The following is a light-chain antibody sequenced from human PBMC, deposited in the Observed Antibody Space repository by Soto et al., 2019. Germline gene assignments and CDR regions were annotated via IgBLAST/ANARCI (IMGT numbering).Light chain of an antibody. CDR3: QLYKNVILT. J-gene: IGKJ4*01. CDR1: EDVSDY. V-gene: IGKV1-33*01. CDR2: DAS. Sequence: DIKMTQSPSSLSASVGDRVTHTCQASEDVSDYVNWYQQKVGRAPKLLIYDASKLETGVPSRFSGSGSGTEFTFTITDLQPEDFATYYCQLYKNVILTFGGGTRVDI.